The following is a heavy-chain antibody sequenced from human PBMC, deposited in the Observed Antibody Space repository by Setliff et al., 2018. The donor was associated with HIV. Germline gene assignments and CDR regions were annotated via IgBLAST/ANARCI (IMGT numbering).Heavy chain of an antibody. CDR2: IRNKKNGGTT. Sequence: GGSLRLSCAAAGFTFSNAWMTWVRQAPGKGLEWVARIRNKKNGGTTYYAAPVEGSFTISRDDSKNTLSLQMNSLKTEDTAIYYCTTDLGSGRFSWNNNWGQGTLVTVSS. CDR1: GFTFSNAW. J-gene: IGHJ4*02. CDR3: TTDLGSGRFSWNNN. D-gene: IGHD1-26*01. V-gene: IGHV3-15*01.